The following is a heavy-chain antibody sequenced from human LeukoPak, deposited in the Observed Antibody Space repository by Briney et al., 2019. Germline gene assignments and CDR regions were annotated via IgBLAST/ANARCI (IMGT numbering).Heavy chain of an antibody. D-gene: IGHD6-13*01. CDR1: GFTFSASP. Sequence: GGSLKLSCAASGFTFSASPIHWVRQASGKGLEWVGRTGSKANSYATGYAASVRGRFTISRDDSNNAAYLQMNSLKTEDTAVYYCARQYSSSWYYFDYWGHGMLVTVSS. CDR3: ARQYSSSWYYFDY. J-gene: IGHJ4*01. CDR2: TGSKANSYAT. V-gene: IGHV3-73*01.